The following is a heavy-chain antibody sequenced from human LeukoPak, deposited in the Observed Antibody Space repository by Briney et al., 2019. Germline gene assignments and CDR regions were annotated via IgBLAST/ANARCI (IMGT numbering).Heavy chain of an antibody. V-gene: IGHV1-46*01. CDR2: INPSGGST. J-gene: IGHJ4*02. D-gene: IGHD4-17*01. CDR1: GYTFTSYY. Sequence: ASVKVSCKASGYTFTSYYMHWVRQAPGQGLEWMGIINPSGGSTSYAQKFQGRVTMTRDTSTSTVYMELGSLRSEDTAVYYCARDWSGDYGDYVHGHFDYWGQGTLVTVSS. CDR3: ARDWSGDYGDYVHGHFDY.